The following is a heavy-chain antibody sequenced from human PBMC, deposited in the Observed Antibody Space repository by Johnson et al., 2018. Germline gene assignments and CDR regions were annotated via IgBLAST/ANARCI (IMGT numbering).Heavy chain of an antibody. D-gene: IGHD1-7*01. V-gene: IGHV4-59*01. J-gene: IGHJ6*02. CDR3: ARDRYWDYDKNYYYHGLDV. CDR1: GSSISSYY. Sequence: QVQLQESGPGLVKPSETLSLTCTVSGSSISSYYWSWIRQPPGKGLEWIGYIYYSGSTNYNPSLKSRVPISVDTSKHQFSLKLSSVTAADTAVYYCARDRYWDYDKNYYYHGLDVWGQGTTVTVSS. CDR2: IYYSGST.